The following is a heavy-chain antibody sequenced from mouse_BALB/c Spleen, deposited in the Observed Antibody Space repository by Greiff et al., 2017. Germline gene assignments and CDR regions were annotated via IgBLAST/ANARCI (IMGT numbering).Heavy chain of an antibody. CDR3: ARDYFDV. Sequence: EVMLVESGGGLVKPGGSLKLSCAASGFTFSDYYMYWVRQTPEKRLEWVATISDGGSYTYYPDSVKGRFTISRDNAKNNLYLQMSSLKSEDTAMYYCARDYFDVWGAGTTVTVSS. J-gene: IGHJ1*01. CDR1: GFTFSDYY. V-gene: IGHV5-4*02. CDR2: ISDGGSYT.